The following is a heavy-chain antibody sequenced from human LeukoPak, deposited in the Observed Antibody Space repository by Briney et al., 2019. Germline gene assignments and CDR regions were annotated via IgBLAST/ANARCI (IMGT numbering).Heavy chain of an antibody. Sequence: GASVKVSCKASGYTFTGYYMHWLRQAPGQGLEWVGWINPNSGGINFAQKFQGRVTMTRDTSISTAYMELSRLRSDDTAVYYCARGVGVVVPAAMGYWGQGTLVTVSS. CDR3: ARGVGVVVPAAMGY. D-gene: IGHD2-2*01. CDR2: INPNSGGI. J-gene: IGHJ4*02. CDR1: GYTFTGYY. V-gene: IGHV1-2*02.